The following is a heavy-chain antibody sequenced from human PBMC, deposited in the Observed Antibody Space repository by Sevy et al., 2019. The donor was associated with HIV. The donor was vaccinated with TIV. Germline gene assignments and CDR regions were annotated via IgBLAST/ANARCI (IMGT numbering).Heavy chain of an antibody. V-gene: IGHV1-2*02. D-gene: IGHD3-3*01. CDR1: GYTFTGYY. Sequence: ASVKVSCKASGYTFTGYYIHWERQAPGRGLEWMGWINPNSDGTNYVQKFQGRVTMTSDTSINTAYMDLRRLRSDDTAVYYCARGENFWTASYYFDYWGQGTLVTVSS. CDR2: INPNSDGT. CDR3: ARGENFWTASYYFDY. J-gene: IGHJ4*02.